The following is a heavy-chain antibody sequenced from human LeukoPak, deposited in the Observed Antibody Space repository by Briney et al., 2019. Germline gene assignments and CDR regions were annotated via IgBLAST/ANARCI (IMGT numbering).Heavy chain of an antibody. Sequence: GGSLRLSCVASGFTFSSYSLNWVRRAPGKGLEWVSSIGSNSKYIYYADSVKGRFTSSRDKAKNSLSLQMLSLRAEDTAVYYCARGPDIVVIPIVDDSFDLWGQGTVVTVSS. D-gene: IGHD2-2*01. CDR2: IGSNSKYI. CDR1: GFTFSSYS. CDR3: ARGPDIVVIPIVDDSFDL. V-gene: IGHV3-21*01. J-gene: IGHJ3*01.